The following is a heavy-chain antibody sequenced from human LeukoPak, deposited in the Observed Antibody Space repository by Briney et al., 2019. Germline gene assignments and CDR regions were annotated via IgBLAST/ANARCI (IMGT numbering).Heavy chain of an antibody. CDR3: AKDLPAAYFDY. D-gene: IGHD2-2*01. V-gene: IGHV3-48*01. Sequence: GGSLRLSCAASGFTLSSYSMNWVRQAPGKGLEWVSHISSRSSAIYYADSVKGRFTISRDNAKSSLYLQMNSLRAEDTAVYHCAKDLPAAYFDYWGQGTLVTVSS. J-gene: IGHJ4*02. CDR1: GFTLSSYS. CDR2: ISSRSSAI.